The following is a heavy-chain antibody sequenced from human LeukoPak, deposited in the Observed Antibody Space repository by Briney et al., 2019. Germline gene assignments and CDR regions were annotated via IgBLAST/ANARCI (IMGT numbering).Heavy chain of an antibody. CDR2: IYYSGST. D-gene: IGHD3-22*01. J-gene: IGHJ4*02. CDR3: ARDGPDYYDSSGCFDY. Sequence: SETLSLTCTVSGGSISSYYWGWIRQPPGKGLEWIGSIYYSGSTYYNPSLKSRVTISVDTSKNQFSLKLSSVTAADTAVYYCARDGPDYYDSSGCFDYWGQGTLVTVSS. CDR1: GGSISSYY. V-gene: IGHV4-39*07.